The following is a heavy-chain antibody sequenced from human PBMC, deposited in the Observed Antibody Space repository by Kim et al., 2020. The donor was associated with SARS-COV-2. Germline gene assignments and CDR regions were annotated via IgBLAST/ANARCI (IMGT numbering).Heavy chain of an antibody. CDR3: ARNQLDEFWTGYYHPNWFDL. CDR2: VSPDSGRT. J-gene: IGHJ5*01. D-gene: IGHD3-3*01. Sequence: ASVKVSCEASGYTFSTYDISWVRQAPGQGLEWMGWVSPDSGRTTYAQKFQGRVTMTADTSAKTAYLELRSLGSDDTAVYFCARNQLDEFWTGYYHPNWFDLWGQGTLVTVSS. V-gene: IGHV1-18*01. CDR1: GYTFSTYD.